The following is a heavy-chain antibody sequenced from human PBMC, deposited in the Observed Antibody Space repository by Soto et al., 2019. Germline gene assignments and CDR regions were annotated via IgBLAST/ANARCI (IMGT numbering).Heavy chain of an antibody. CDR3: ARSALTITGTYFDY. CDR1: GDSVSTNSAA. CDR2: TYYRSKWYN. Sequence: KQSQTLSLTCGISGDSVSTNSAAWNWIRQSPSRGLEWLGRTYYRSKWYNDYAVSVKSRLKINPDTSSNQFSLQLNSVTPDDTAVYYCARSALTITGTYFDYWGQGTLVTVSS. D-gene: IGHD1-7*01. J-gene: IGHJ4*02. V-gene: IGHV6-1*01.